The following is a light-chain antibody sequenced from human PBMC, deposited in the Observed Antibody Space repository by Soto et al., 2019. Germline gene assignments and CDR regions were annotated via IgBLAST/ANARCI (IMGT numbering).Light chain of an antibody. V-gene: IGKV1-39*01. CDR1: QSIISY. CDR2: TAS. Sequence: DIQMTQSPSSLSASVGDRVTITCRASQSIISYLNWYQQKPGKAPKLLIYTASNLQSGVSSRFSGSGSGTDFPLTISSLQHEGFATYYCQQGYSTPLTFGGGTKVDI. CDR3: QQGYSTPLT. J-gene: IGKJ4*01.